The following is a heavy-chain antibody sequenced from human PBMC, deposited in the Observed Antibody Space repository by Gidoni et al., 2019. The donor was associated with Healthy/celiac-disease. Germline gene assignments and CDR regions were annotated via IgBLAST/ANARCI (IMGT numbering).Heavy chain of an antibody. CDR2: ISYDGSNK. V-gene: IGHV3-30*18. J-gene: IGHJ4*02. CDR3: AKDLVATVTTGGWYFDY. D-gene: IGHD4-17*01. CDR1: GVTFSSYR. Sequence: QVQPVESGGGVVQPGRSLRLSCAASGVTFSSYRMHWVRQAPGKGLEWVAVISYDGSNKYYADSVKGRFTISRDNSKNTLYLQMNSLRAEDTAVYYCAKDLVATVTTGGWYFDYWGQGTLVTVSS.